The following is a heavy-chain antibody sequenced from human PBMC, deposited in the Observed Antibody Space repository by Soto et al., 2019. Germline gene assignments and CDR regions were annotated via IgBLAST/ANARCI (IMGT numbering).Heavy chain of an antibody. D-gene: IGHD3-16*01. CDR2: ISGNSGSV. J-gene: IGHJ6*03. Sequence: EVQLVESGGGLVQPGRSLRLSCAASGFTFDDYALHWVRQAPGKGLEWVSGISGNSGSVAHADSVKGRFTVSRENAKNALYLEMTSLRTEDTALYYCAKDIGGGSIYYPSYYLDVWGKGTTVSVSS. CDR3: AKDIGGGSIYYPSYYLDV. CDR1: GFTFDDYA. V-gene: IGHV3-9*01.